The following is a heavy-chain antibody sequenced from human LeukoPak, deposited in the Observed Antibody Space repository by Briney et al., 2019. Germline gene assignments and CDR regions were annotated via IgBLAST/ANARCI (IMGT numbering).Heavy chain of an antibody. Sequence: ASVKVSCKASGYTLTSFGITWVRQAPGQGLEWMGWISTYNGNTNYAQKFQGRVTMTTDTFTNTGYMELRSLRSDDTALYYCARALAGGDYVSPDYWGQGTLVTVSS. CDR2: ISTYNGNT. CDR3: ARALAGGDYVSPDY. J-gene: IGHJ4*02. V-gene: IGHV1-18*01. D-gene: IGHD4-17*01. CDR1: GYTLTSFG.